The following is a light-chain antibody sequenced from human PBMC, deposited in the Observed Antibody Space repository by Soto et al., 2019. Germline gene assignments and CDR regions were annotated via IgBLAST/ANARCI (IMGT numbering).Light chain of an antibody. CDR1: SSDVGAYNY. CDR2: DVS. CDR3: SSYTSSSTPDV. V-gene: IGLV2-14*01. Sequence: QSVLTQPASVSGSPGQSITISCTGTSSDVGAYNYVSWYQQHPGKAPKLMIYDVSNRPSGVSNRFSGSKSGNTASLTISGLQAEDEADYYCSSYTSSSTPDVFGTGTKLTVL. J-gene: IGLJ1*01.